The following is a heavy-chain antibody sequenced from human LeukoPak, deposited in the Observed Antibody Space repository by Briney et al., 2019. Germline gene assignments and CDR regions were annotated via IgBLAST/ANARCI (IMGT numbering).Heavy chain of an antibody. D-gene: IGHD1-7*01. CDR1: GYTFTSYY. CDR2: INPSGGST. J-gene: IGHJ6*02. V-gene: IGHV1-46*01. Sequence: GASVKVSCKASGYTFTSYYMHWVRQAPGQGLEWMGIINPSGGSTSYAQKFQGRVTMTRDTSTSTVYMELSSLRSEDTAVYYCARDTPSNYRHYYYGMDVWGQGTTVTVSS. CDR3: ARDTPSNYRHYYYGMDV.